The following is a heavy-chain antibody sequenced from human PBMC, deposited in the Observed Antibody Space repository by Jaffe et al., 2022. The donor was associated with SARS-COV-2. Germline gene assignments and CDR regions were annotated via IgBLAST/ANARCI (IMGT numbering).Heavy chain of an antibody. CDR1: GFTFSSYA. D-gene: IGHD6-13*01. CDR2: ISYDGSNK. Sequence: QVQLVESGGGVVQPGRSLRLSCAASGFTFSSYAMHWVRQAPGKGLEWVAVISYDGSNKYYADSVKGRFTISRDNSKNTLYLQMNSLRAEDTAVYYCAREPGYSSSWTFDYWGQGTLVTVSS. V-gene: IGHV3-30-3*01. J-gene: IGHJ4*02. CDR3: AREPGYSSSWTFDY.